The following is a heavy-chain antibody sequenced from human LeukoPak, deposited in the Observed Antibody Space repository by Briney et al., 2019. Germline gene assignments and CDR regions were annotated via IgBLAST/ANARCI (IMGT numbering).Heavy chain of an antibody. CDR3: ASRVVTATFDAFDI. J-gene: IGHJ3*02. CDR1: GFTFSSYS. Sequence: GGSLRLSCAASGFTFSSYSMNWVRQAPGKGLEWVSSISSSSSYIYYADSVKGRFTISRDNAKNSLYLQMNSLRAEDTAVYYCASRVVTATFDAFDIWGRGTMVTVSS. D-gene: IGHD2-21*02. V-gene: IGHV3-21*01. CDR2: ISSSSSYI.